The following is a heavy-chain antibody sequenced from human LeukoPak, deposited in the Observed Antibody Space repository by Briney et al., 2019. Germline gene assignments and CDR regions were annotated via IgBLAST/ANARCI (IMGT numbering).Heavy chain of an antibody. CDR3: ARQNGGSWNYYYYMDV. D-gene: IGHD1-26*01. CDR1: GGSFSGYY. J-gene: IGHJ6*03. CDR2: INHSGST. Sequence: PSETPSLTCAVYGGSFSGYYWSWIRQPPGKGLEWIGEINHSGSTNYNPSLKSRVTISVDTSKNQFSLKLSSVTAADTAVYYCARQNGGSWNYYYYMDVWGKGTTVTVSS. V-gene: IGHV4-34*01.